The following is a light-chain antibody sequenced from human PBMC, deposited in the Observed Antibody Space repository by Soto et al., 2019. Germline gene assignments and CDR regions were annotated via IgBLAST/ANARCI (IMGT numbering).Light chain of an antibody. CDR3: SSYTSTSTYVV. J-gene: IGLJ2*01. CDR1: SADVGSYNY. CDR2: EVS. Sequence: QSALTQPASVSGSPGQSITISCTGTSADVGSYNYVSWYQQHPGKAPKLMIYEVSNRPSGISNRISGSKSGNTASLTVSGLLAEDEADYYCSSYTSTSTYVVFGGGTQLTVL. V-gene: IGLV2-14*01.